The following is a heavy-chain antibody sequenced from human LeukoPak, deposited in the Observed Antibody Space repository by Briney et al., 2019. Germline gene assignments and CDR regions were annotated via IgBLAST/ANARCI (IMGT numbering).Heavy chain of an antibody. D-gene: IGHD1-26*01. CDR1: GFTFSSYG. CDR3: AKDQVGATVGALGY. CDR2: IRYDGSSK. Sequence: TGGSLRLSCAASGFTFSSYGMHWVRQAPGKGLEWVAFIRYDGSSKYYADSVKGRFTISRDNSKNTLYLQMNSLRAEDTAVYYCAKDQVGATVGALGYWGQGTLVTVSS. J-gene: IGHJ4*02. V-gene: IGHV3-30*02.